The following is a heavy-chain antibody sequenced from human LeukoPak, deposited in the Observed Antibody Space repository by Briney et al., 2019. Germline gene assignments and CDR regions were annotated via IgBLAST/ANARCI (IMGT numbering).Heavy chain of an antibody. V-gene: IGHV4-39*07. Sequence: SQTLSLTPTVSGGSISSSSYYWGWIRQPPGNGLEWIGTIYYSGSTYYNPSLKSRVTISVDTSKNQFSMKLSSVTAADTAVYYCARDASGRLVLRFLESLSGGLYYFDYWGQGTLVTVSS. CDR2: IYYSGST. J-gene: IGHJ4*02. CDR3: ARDASGRLVLRFLESLSGGLYYFDY. D-gene: IGHD3-3*01. CDR1: GGSISSSSYY.